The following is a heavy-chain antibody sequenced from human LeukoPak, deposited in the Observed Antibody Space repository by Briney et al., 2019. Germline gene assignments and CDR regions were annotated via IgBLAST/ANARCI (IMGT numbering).Heavy chain of an antibody. Sequence: QPGGSLRLSCAASGFTFSSYAMSWVRQAPGKGLEWVSAISGSGGSTYYADSVKGQFTISRDNSKNTPYLQMNSLRAEDTAVYYCAKDAYGDHSNWFDPWGQGTLVTVSS. D-gene: IGHD4-17*01. CDR1: GFTFSSYA. CDR3: AKDAYGDHSNWFDP. CDR2: ISGSGGST. J-gene: IGHJ5*02. V-gene: IGHV3-23*01.